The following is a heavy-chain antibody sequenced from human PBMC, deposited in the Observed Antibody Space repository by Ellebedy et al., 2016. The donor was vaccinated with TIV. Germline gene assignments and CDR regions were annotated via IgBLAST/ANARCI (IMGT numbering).Heavy chain of an antibody. CDR2: IRGSGGST. CDR3: AKGDSSWSRAELFDY. V-gene: IGHV3-23*01. J-gene: IGHJ4*02. Sequence: GESLKISCAASGFAFSSYAMSWVRQAPGKGLEWVSVIRGSGGSTHYADSVQGRFTISRDNSKNTLYLQMNSLRAEDTAVYYCAKGDSSWSRAELFDYWGQGTLVTVSS. D-gene: IGHD6-13*01. CDR1: GFAFSSYA.